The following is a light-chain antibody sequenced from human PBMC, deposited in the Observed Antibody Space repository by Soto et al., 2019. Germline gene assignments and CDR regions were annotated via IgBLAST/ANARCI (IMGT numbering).Light chain of an antibody. J-gene: IGLJ1*01. CDR2: AVN. CDR3: SSFSSGSNRYV. CDR1: SSDVGGYNY. Sequence: QSVLTQPASVSGSPGQSITISCTGTSSDVGGYNYVSWYQQHPGKAPKLMLFAVNNRPSGVSNRFSGSKSGNTASLNISGLQAEDEADYYCSSFSSGSNRYVLGTGTKVTVL. V-gene: IGLV2-14*01.